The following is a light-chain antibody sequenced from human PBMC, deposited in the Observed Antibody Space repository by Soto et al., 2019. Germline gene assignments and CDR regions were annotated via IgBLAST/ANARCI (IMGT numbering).Light chain of an antibody. V-gene: IGKV3-15*01. CDR2: GAS. CDR1: QSLRSD. J-gene: IGKJ5*01. Sequence: EIMITQPKAAVYVYPGESATLSCRASQSLRSDLAWYQQKPGQAPRLLIYGASTRATDIPARFSGSLSGTEFALAIGSRHSQDFAVDYCQQGDNWPPALGQGTRLEIK. CDR3: QQGDNWPPA.